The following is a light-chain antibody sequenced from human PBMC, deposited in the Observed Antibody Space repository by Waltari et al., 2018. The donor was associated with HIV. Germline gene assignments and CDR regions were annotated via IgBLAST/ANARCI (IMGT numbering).Light chain of an antibody. CDR3: ATWDGRLNGPV. Sequence: QSVLTQPPSAFGSPGQRVIISCSGSSSPLGRHTVNWYQQLPGTAPRLLIFNNNQRPSGVPDRFSGSKAGTSASLAISWLQSEDEADYYCATWDGRLNGPVFGGGTKLTVL. CDR1: SSPLGRHT. J-gene: IGLJ2*01. V-gene: IGLV1-44*01. CDR2: NNN.